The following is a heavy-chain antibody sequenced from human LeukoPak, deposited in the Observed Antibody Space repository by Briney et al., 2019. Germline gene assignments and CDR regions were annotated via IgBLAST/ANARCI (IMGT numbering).Heavy chain of an antibody. D-gene: IGHD5-12*01. CDR1: GFTFSSYW. CDR2: IKQDGSEK. Sequence: PGGSLRLSCAASGFTFSSYWMSWVRQAPGKGLEWVANIKQDGSEKYYVDSVKGRFTISRGNAKNSLYLQMNSLRAEDTAVYYCARGIGDVDIVATFDWYFDLWGRGTLVTVSS. CDR3: ARGIGDVDIVATFDWYFDL. J-gene: IGHJ2*01. V-gene: IGHV3-7*01.